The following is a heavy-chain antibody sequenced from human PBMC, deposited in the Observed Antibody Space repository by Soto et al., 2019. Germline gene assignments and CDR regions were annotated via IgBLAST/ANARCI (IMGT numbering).Heavy chain of an antibody. CDR1: GVSISSSNW. D-gene: IGHD6-6*01. CDR3: ARDRPTSIAARPDYYYGMDV. CDR2: IYHSGST. J-gene: IGHJ6*01. V-gene: IGHV4-4*02. Sequence: PXETLSLTCAVSGVSISSSNWWSWVREPPGKGLEWIGEIYHSGSTNYNPSLKSRVTTSVDKSKNQFSLKLSSVTAADTAVYYCARDRPTSIAARPDYYYGMDVWGQGTTVTVSS.